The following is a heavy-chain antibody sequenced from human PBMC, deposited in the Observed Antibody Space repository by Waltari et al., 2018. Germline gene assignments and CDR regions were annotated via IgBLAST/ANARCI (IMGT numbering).Heavy chain of an antibody. J-gene: IGHJ4*02. D-gene: IGHD3-22*01. V-gene: IGHV3-23*03. CDR3: AKALYQFDSTGSSDY. CDR1: GFTFSSYA. CDR2: IYAGGSIT. Sequence: EVQLLESGGGLEQPGGSLRLSCAASGFTFSSYAMSWARQAPGKGLEWVSVIYAGGSITNFADSVKGRFTISRDNSKNTLYLQMNNLRGEDTATYYCAKALYQFDSTGSSDYWGPGTLVTVSS.